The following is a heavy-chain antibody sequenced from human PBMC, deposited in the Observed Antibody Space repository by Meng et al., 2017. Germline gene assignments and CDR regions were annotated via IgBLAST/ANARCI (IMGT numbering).Heavy chain of an antibody. CDR1: RFTFSSYA. CDR3: ASMGY. D-gene: IGHD3-10*01. V-gene: IGHV3-30*01. Sequence: VQLVESGGGVVQPGRSLRPSCAASRFTFSSYAMHWVRQAPGKGLEWVAVISYDGSNKYYADSVKGRFTISRDNSKNTLYLQMNSLRAEDTAVYYCASMGYWGQGTLVTVSS. J-gene: IGHJ4*02. CDR2: ISYDGSNK.